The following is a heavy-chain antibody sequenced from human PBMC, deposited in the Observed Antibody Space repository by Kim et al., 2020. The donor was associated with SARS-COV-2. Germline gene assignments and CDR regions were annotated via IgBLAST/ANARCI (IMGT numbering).Heavy chain of an antibody. J-gene: IGHJ3*02. V-gene: IGHV1-69*06. D-gene: IGHD6-19*01. CDR3: ARKIAVAAPYDAFDI. Sequence: RQAPGQGLEWMGGIIPIFGTANYAQKFQGRVTITADKSTSTAYMELSSLRSEDTAVYYCARKIAVAAPYDAFDIWGQGTMVTVSS. CDR2: IIPIFGTA.